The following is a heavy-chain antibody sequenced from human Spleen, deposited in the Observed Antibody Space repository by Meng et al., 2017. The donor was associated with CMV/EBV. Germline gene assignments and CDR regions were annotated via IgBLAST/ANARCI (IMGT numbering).Heavy chain of an antibody. CDR2: IYPGDSDT. J-gene: IGHJ6*02. CDR1: GYSFTGYW. Sequence: GESLKISCQASGYSFTGYWIGWVRQMRGKGLEWMGIIYPGDSDTRYSPSFQGQVTISADKSISTAYLKWSSLKASDTAIYYCARRTASSTYYYALDVWGQGTTVTVSS. CDR3: ARRTASSTYYYALDV. D-gene: IGHD6-13*01. V-gene: IGHV5-51*01.